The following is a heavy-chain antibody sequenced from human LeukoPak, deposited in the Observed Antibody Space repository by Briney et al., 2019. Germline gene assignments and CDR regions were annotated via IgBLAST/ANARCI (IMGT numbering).Heavy chain of an antibody. Sequence: SQTLSLTCTVSGGSISSGDYYWSWIRQPPGKGLEWIGYIYYSGSTCYNPSLKSRVTISVDTSKNQFSLKLSSVTAADTAVYYCARGGLVVPAASFDYWGQGTLVTVSS. J-gene: IGHJ4*02. CDR1: GGSISSGDYY. V-gene: IGHV4-30-4*01. CDR3: ARGGLVVPAASFDY. CDR2: IYYSGST. D-gene: IGHD2-2*01.